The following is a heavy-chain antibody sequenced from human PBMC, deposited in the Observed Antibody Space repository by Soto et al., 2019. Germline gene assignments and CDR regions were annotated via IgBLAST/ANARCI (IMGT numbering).Heavy chain of an antibody. D-gene: IGHD1-26*01. CDR1: GFTFSMYV. Sequence: QVQLVESGGGVVQPGRSLRLSCAASGFTFSMYVMHLVRQAPGKGLEWVAVMAYDGNREYYGDSVKGRFFVSRDNSKNTLYLQMNSLRPGDTAVYYCARVGGSFYGSWDSWGQGALVTVSS. V-gene: IGHV3-30-3*01. J-gene: IGHJ4*02. CDR3: ARVGGSFYGSWDS. CDR2: MAYDGNRE.